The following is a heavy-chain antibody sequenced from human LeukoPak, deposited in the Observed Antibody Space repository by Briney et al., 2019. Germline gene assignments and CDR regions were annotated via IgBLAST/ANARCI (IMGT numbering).Heavy chain of an antibody. CDR3: ARDSDGLPFDY. CDR1: GFTFSSYG. D-gene: IGHD5-12*01. CDR2: IWYDGSNK. J-gene: IGHJ4*02. Sequence: GGSLRLSCAASGFTFSSYGMQWVRQARGKGVEGVAVIWYDGSNKYYADSVKGRFTISRDNSKNTLYLQMNRLRAEDTAVYYCARDSDGLPFDYWGQGTLVTVSS. V-gene: IGHV3-33*01.